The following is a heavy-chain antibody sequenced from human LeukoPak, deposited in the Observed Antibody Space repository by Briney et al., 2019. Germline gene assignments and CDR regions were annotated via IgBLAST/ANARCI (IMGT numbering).Heavy chain of an antibody. Sequence: PGGSLRLSCAASGFTFSSYAMSWVRQAPGKGLEWVSAISGSGGSTYCADSVKGRFTISRDNSKNTLYLQMNSLRAEDTAVYHCAKVPAPYSGSYLVNFDYWGQGTLVTVSS. D-gene: IGHD1-26*01. CDR3: AKVPAPYSGSYLVNFDY. J-gene: IGHJ4*02. V-gene: IGHV3-23*01. CDR1: GFTFSSYA. CDR2: ISGSGGST.